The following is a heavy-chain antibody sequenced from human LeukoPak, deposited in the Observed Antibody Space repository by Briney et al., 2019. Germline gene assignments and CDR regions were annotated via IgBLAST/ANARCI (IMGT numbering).Heavy chain of an antibody. Sequence: PSETLSLTCAVSGGSISSSNWWSWVRQPPGKGLEWIGEINHSGSTNYNPSLKSRVTISVDTSKNQFSLKLSSVTAADTAVYYCARGLGYSSSSHYWGQGTLVTVSS. D-gene: IGHD6-6*01. V-gene: IGHV4-4*02. CDR3: ARGLGYSSSSHY. J-gene: IGHJ4*02. CDR1: GGSISSSNW. CDR2: INHSGST.